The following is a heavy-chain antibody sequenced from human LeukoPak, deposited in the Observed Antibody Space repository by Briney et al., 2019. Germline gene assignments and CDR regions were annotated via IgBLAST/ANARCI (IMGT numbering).Heavy chain of an antibody. J-gene: IGHJ5*02. CDR1: GGSISSYY. V-gene: IGHV4-59*08. Sequence: PSETLSLTCTVSGGSISSYYWSWIRQPPGKGLEWIGYIYYSGSTNYNPSLKSRVTISVDTSKNQFSLKLSSVTAADTAVYYCARTIYYYDSSGYSNWFDPWGQGTLVTVSS. D-gene: IGHD3-22*01. CDR2: IYYSGST. CDR3: ARTIYYYDSSGYSNWFDP.